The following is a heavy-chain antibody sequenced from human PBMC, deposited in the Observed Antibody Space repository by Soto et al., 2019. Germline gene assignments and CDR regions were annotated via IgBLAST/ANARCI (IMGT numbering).Heavy chain of an antibody. J-gene: IGHJ5*02. Sequence: PGGSLRLSCTASGFTLGDSDMRWFRQAPGKGQEWVGFIRSEAYGGTTEYAASVKGRFTISRDDSNSIAYLQMNSLKTEDTAVYYCTRGLFDSSGNKWFDPWGQGTLVTVSS. CDR1: GFTLGDSD. D-gene: IGHD3-22*01. V-gene: IGHV3-49*03. CDR2: IRSEAYGGTT. CDR3: TRGLFDSSGNKWFDP.